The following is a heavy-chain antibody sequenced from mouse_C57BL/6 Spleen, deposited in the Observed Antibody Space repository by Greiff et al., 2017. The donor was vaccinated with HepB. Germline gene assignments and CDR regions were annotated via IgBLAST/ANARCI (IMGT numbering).Heavy chain of an antibody. CDR3: ARGITTVVEV. CDR1: GYTFTSYW. CDR2: IYPGSGST. Sequence: QVQLQQPGAELVKPGASVKMSCKASGYTFTSYWITWVKQRPGQGLEWIGDIYPGSGSTNYNEKFKSKATLTVDTSPSTAYMQLSSLTSEDSAVYYCARGITTVVEVWGTGTTVTVSS. V-gene: IGHV1-55*01. J-gene: IGHJ1*03. D-gene: IGHD1-1*01.